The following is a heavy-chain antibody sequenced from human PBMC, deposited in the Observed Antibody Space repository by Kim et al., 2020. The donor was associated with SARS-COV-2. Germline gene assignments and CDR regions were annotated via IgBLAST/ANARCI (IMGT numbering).Heavy chain of an antibody. D-gene: IGHD6-13*01. Sequence: SETLSLTCAVYGGSFSGYYWSWIRQPPGKGLEWIGEINHSGSTNYNPSLKSRVTISVDTSKNQFSLKLSSVTAADTAVYYCARTGISSWFDYWGQGTLVTVSS. CDR2: INHSGST. J-gene: IGHJ4*02. V-gene: IGHV4-34*01. CDR3: ARTGISSWFDY. CDR1: GGSFSGYY.